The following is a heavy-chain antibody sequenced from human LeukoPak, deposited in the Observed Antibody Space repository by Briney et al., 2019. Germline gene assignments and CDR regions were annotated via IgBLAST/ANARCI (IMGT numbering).Heavy chain of an antibody. CDR2: INPNSGGT. J-gene: IGHJ4*02. Sequence: GASVKASCKSSGYTFTGYHMHWVRQAPGQGLEWMGWINPNSGGTNYAQKFQGRVTMTRDTSISTAYMELSRLRSDDTAVYYCARAFNYDFWSGYGEYYFDYWGQGTLVSVSS. V-gene: IGHV1-2*02. D-gene: IGHD3-3*01. CDR3: ARAFNYDFWSGYGEYYFDY. CDR1: GYTFTGYH.